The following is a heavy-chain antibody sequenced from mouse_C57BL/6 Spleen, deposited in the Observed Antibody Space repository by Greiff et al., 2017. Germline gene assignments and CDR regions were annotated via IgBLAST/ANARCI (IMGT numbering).Heavy chain of an antibody. D-gene: IGHD2-1*01. CDR1: GYSFTSYY. Sequence: QVHVKQSGPELVKPGASVKISCKASGYSFTSYYIHWVKQRPGQGLEWIGWIYPGSGNTKYNEKFKGKATLTADTSSSTAYMQLSSLTSEDSAVYYCARGDGTYAMDYWGQGTSVTVSS. CDR2: IYPGSGNT. V-gene: IGHV1-66*01. CDR3: ARGDGTYAMDY. J-gene: IGHJ4*01.